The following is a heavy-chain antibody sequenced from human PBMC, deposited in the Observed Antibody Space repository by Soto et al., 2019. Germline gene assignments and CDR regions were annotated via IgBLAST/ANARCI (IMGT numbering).Heavy chain of an antibody. J-gene: IGHJ5*02. CDR3: ARDPGEVGYTVIDGGWFDP. D-gene: IGHD4-17*01. Sequence: QVQLVESGGGVVQPGRSLRLSCAASGFTFSSYGMHWVRQAPGKGLEWVAVIWYDGSNKYYADSVKGRFTISRDNSKNTLYLQMNSLRAEDTAVYYCARDPGEVGYTVIDGGWFDPWGQGTLVTVSS. V-gene: IGHV3-33*01. CDR2: IWYDGSNK. CDR1: GFTFSSYG.